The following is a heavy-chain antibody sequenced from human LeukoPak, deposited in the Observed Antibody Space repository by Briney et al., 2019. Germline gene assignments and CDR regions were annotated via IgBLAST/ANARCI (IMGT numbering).Heavy chain of an antibody. CDR3: SGRSGFSSIY. J-gene: IGHJ4*02. V-gene: IGHV3-7*01. CDR2: IRPDGSEA. D-gene: IGHD2-2*01. CDR1: GFTFNSHW. Sequence: GGSLRLSCEASGFTFNSHWMNWVRQAPGKGLEWLANIRPDGSEAVYVDSVRGRFTISRDNAKNLVYLQMNNLRAEGTAVYYFSGRSGFSSIYWGQGVLVTVSS.